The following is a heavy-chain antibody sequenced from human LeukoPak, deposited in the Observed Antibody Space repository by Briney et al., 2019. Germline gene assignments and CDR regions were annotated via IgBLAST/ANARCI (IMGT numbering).Heavy chain of an antibody. Sequence: GGSLRLSCAASGFTFSSYAMHWVRQAPGKGLEWVAVISYDGSNKYYADSVKGRFTISRDNAKNSLYLQMNSLRAEDTAVYYCARGYGGNGQSFDYWGQGTLVTVSS. CDR1: GFTFSSYA. D-gene: IGHD4-17*01. J-gene: IGHJ4*02. CDR3: ARGYGGNGQSFDY. CDR2: ISYDGSNK. V-gene: IGHV3-30-3*01.